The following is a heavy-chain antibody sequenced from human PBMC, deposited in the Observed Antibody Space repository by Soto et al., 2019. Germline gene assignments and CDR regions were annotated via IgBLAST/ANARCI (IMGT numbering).Heavy chain of an antibody. CDR2: INAGNGNT. Sequence: GASVKVSCKASGYTFTSYAMHWVRQAPGQRLEWMGWINAGNGNTKYSQKFQGRVTITRDTSASTAYMGLSSLRSEDTAVYYCARGLGYSGYDTNWFDPWGQGTLVTVSS. CDR1: GYTFTSYA. V-gene: IGHV1-3*01. CDR3: ARGLGYSGYDTNWFDP. D-gene: IGHD5-12*01. J-gene: IGHJ5*02.